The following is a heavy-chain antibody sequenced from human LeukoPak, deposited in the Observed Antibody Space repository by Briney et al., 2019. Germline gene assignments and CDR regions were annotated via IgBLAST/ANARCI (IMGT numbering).Heavy chain of an antibody. CDR3: AREGSLHSYYDYVWGSYRYFDY. J-gene: IGHJ4*02. CDR2: INHSGST. D-gene: IGHD3-16*02. Sequence: KTSETLSLTCAVYGGSFSGYYWSWIRQPPGKGLEWIGEINHSGSTNYNPSLKSRVTISVDTSKNQFSLKLSSVTAADTAVYYCAREGSLHSYYDYVWGSYRYFDYWGQGTLVTVSS. CDR1: GGSFSGYY. V-gene: IGHV4-34*01.